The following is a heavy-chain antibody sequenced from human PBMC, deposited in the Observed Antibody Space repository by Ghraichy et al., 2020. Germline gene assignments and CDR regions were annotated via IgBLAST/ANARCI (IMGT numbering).Heavy chain of an antibody. V-gene: IGHV1-2*02. CDR3: ARGNEGDGYNYGYGY. Sequence: VKVSCKASGYTFTGYYMHWVRQAPGQGLEWMGWINTNSGGTNYAQKFQGRVTMTRDTSISTAYMELSRLRSDDTAVYYCARGNEGDGYNYGYGYWGQGTLVTVSS. CDR1: GYTFTGYY. CDR2: INTNSGGT. J-gene: IGHJ4*02. D-gene: IGHD5-24*01.